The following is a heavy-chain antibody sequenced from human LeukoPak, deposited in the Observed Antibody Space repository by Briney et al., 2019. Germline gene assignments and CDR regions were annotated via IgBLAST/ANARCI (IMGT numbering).Heavy chain of an antibody. Sequence: PSETLSLTCAVYGASFSGYYWSWVRQPPGKGLEWLGEINHSGSTNYNPSLKSRVTISVDTSKNQFSLKLSSVTAADTAVYYCAIPSSGRVKAFDYWGLGTLVTVSS. V-gene: IGHV4-34*01. J-gene: IGHJ4*02. CDR2: INHSGST. D-gene: IGHD3-3*01. CDR1: GASFSGYY. CDR3: AIPSSGRVKAFDY.